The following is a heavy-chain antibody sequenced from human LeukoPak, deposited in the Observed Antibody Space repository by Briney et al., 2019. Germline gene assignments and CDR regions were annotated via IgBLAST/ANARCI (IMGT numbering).Heavy chain of an antibody. CDR2: ISSSSRYI. Sequence: GGSLRLSCAASGFTLGSYSMHWVRQPPGKGLEWVSSISSSSRYIHYADSVKGRFTISRDNAKNSLYLQMNSLRAEDTAVYYCARHVVAVGFDYWGQGTLVTVSS. D-gene: IGHD3-22*01. V-gene: IGHV3-21*01. J-gene: IGHJ4*02. CDR1: GFTLGSYS. CDR3: ARHVVAVGFDY.